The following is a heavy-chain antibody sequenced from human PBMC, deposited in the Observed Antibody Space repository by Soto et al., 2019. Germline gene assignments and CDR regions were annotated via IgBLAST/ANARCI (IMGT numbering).Heavy chain of an antibody. Sequence: EVQLLESGGSLVQPGGSLRLSCAASGFTFSTYAMSWVRQAPGKGLEWVSTISGSADSTFYADSVKGRFTISRDNSKNTLYLQINSLRVEDTAVYYCAKVGDGSCSRTSCLFHFDYWGQGTLATVSS. CDR1: GFTFSTYA. CDR2: ISGSADST. D-gene: IGHD2-2*01. CDR3: AKVGDGSCSRTSCLFHFDY. J-gene: IGHJ4*02. V-gene: IGHV3-23*01.